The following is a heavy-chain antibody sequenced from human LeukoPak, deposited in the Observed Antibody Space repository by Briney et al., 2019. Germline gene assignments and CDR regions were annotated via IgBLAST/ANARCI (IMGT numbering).Heavy chain of an antibody. CDR3: ARGRRTLRSSWSLH. CDR2: INSNNGGT. V-gene: IGHV1-2*02. CDR1: GYTFPGYY. D-gene: IGHD6-13*01. J-gene: IGHJ4*01. Sequence: ASVKVSCKASGYTFPGYYVHWVRQAPGQGLEWMGWINSNNGGTNYAQKFQDRVTMTRDTSISTAYMELSRLRSDDRAVYYCARGRRTLRSSWSLHWGQGTLVTVSS.